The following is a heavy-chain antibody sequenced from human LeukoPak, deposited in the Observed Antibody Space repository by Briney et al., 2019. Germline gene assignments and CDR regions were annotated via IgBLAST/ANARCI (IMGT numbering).Heavy chain of an antibody. Sequence: PGGSLRLSXAASGFTFSSYAMSWVRQAPGKGLEWDSAISGSGGSTYYADSVKGRFTISRGNSKNTLYLQMNSLRAEDTAVYYCAKVLVVVAASCFDYWGQGTLVTVSS. J-gene: IGHJ4*02. CDR2: ISGSGGST. CDR3: AKVLVVVAASCFDY. CDR1: GFTFSSYA. V-gene: IGHV3-23*01. D-gene: IGHD2-15*01.